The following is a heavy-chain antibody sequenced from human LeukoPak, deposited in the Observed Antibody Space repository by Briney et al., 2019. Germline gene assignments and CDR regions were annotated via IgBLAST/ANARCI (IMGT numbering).Heavy chain of an antibody. Sequence: SETLSLTCTVSGGSINSGNHCWGWIRQSPGKGLEWIGNIYYSGSTYYNPSLKSRVTISVDTSKNQFSLKLSSVTAADTAVYYCAREHIVVVTATSNWFDPWGQGTLVTVSS. CDR3: AREHIVVVTATSNWFDP. CDR2: IYYSGST. V-gene: IGHV4-39*07. CDR1: GGSINSGNHC. D-gene: IGHD2-21*02. J-gene: IGHJ5*02.